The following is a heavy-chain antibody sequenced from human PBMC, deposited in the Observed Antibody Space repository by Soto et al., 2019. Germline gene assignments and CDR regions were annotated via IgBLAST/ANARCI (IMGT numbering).Heavy chain of an antibody. D-gene: IGHD7-27*01. J-gene: IGHJ6*02. CDR1: GGSISSGDYY. CDR2: IYYSGST. Sequence: PSETLSLPCTVSGGSISSGDYYWSWIRQPPGKGLEWIGYIYYSGSTYYNPSLKSRVTISVDTSKNQFSLKLSSVTAADTAVYYCARELGKSGMDVRGQGTTVTVSS. V-gene: IGHV4-30-4*02. CDR3: ARELGKSGMDV.